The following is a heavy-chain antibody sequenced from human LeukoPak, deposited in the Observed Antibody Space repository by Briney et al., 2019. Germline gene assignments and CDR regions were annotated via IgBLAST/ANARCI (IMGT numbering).Heavy chain of an antibody. Sequence: PSQTLSLTCTVSGGSISSVNYYWNWIRQPPGKGLEWIGNTHYSGNTNYNPSLKSRVTMSVDTSKNQFSLKLTSVTAADTAVYYCASDFGYWGQGTLVTVSS. CDR3: ASDFGY. J-gene: IGHJ4*02. D-gene: IGHD3-10*01. CDR1: GGSISSVNYY. CDR2: THYSGNT. V-gene: IGHV4-30-4*01.